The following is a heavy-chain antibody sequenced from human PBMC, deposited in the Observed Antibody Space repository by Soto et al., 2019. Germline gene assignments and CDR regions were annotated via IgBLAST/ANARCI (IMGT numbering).Heavy chain of an antibody. CDR3: ASTPIYDILTGYQNFDY. Sequence: SETLSLTCTVSGGSISSYYWSWIRQPPGKGLEWIGYIYYSGSTNYNPSLKSRVTISVDTSKNQFSLKLSSVTAADTAVYYCASTPIYDILTGYQNFDYWGQGTLVTVSS. J-gene: IGHJ4*02. V-gene: IGHV4-59*01. CDR1: GGSISSYY. D-gene: IGHD3-9*01. CDR2: IYYSGST.